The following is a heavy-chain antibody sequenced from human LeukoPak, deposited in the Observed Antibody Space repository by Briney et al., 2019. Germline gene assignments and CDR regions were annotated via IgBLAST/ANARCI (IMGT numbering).Heavy chain of an antibody. CDR1: GGSISSSSYY. Sequence: SETLSLTCTVSGGSISSSSYYWGWIRQPPGKGLEWIGSIYYSGSTYYNPSLKSRVTISVDTSKNQFSLKLSSVTAADTAVYCCARGPYSSSAEDYYYYYMDVWGKGTTVAVSS. CDR3: ARGPYSSSAEDYYYYYMDV. V-gene: IGHV4-39*07. D-gene: IGHD6-6*01. CDR2: IYYSGST. J-gene: IGHJ6*03.